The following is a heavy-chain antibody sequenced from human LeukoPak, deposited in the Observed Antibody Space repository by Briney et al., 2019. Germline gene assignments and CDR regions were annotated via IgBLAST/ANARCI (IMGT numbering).Heavy chain of an antibody. J-gene: IGHJ4*02. CDR3: ARDGKRYCSSTSCSAEDY. CDR2: ISRSSSYT. D-gene: IGHD2-2*01. V-gene: IGHV3-11*06. Sequence: GGSLRLSWAASGFTFSDYYMSWIRQAPGKGLEWVSYISRSSSYTNYADSVKGRFTISRDNAKNSLHLQMNSLRAEDTALYYRARDGKRYCSSTSCSAEDYWGQGTLVTVSS. CDR1: GFTFSDYY.